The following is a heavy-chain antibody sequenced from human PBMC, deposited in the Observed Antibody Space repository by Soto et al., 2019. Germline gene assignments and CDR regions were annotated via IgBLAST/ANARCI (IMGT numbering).Heavy chain of an antibody. J-gene: IGHJ3*02. CDR3: ATGDAFDI. D-gene: IGHD4-17*01. CDR1: GYIFTDYY. V-gene: IGHV1-2*06. CDR2: INPNSGGT. Sequence: QVQLVQSGAEVKKPGASVKVFCKASGYIFTDYYMHWVRQAPGQELGWMGRINPNSGGTNYAQKFQGRVTMTRDTSISTAYTELSSLRSEDTAVYYCATGDAFDIWGQGTMVTVSS.